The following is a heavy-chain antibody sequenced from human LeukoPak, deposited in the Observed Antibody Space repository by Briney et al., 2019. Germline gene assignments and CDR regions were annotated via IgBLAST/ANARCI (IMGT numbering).Heavy chain of an antibody. V-gene: IGHV1-2*02. Sequence: ASVKVSCKASGYTFTGYYMHWVRQAPGQGLEWMGWINPNSGGTNYAQKFQGRVTMTRDTSISTVYMELSRLRSDDTAVYYCARNFRLLRGIAARPSAFDIWGQGTMVTVSS. CDR1: GYTFTGYY. CDR2: INPNSGGT. D-gene: IGHD6-6*01. CDR3: ARNFRLLRGIAARPSAFDI. J-gene: IGHJ3*02.